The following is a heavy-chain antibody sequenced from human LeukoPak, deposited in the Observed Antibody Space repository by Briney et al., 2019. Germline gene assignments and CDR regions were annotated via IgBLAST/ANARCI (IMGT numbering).Heavy chain of an antibody. CDR2: IGPSGDKT. CDR3: AKDIDWLAFED. V-gene: IGHV3-23*01. CDR1: GYTFNIHG. J-gene: IGHJ4*02. Sequence: GGSLRLSCAASGYTFNIHGMNWGRQAPGRGPEWVSGIGPSGDKTHYADSVKGRFTISRDNSENTVYLQMNSLRVEDTALYYCAKDIDWLAFEDWGQGTLVTVSS. D-gene: IGHD6-19*01.